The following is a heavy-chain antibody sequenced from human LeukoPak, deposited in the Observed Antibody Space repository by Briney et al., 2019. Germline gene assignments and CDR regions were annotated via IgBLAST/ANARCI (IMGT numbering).Heavy chain of an antibody. CDR2: INPNSGGT. CDR1: RYTFTGYY. CDR3: ARSPHPSVSTVTTEFDY. V-gene: IGHV1-2*02. D-gene: IGHD4-17*01. J-gene: IGHJ4*02. Sequence: ASVKVSCKASRYTFTGYYMHWVRQAPGQGLEWMGWINPNSGGTNYAQKFQGRVTMTRDTSISTAYMELSRLRSDDTAVYYCARSPHPSVSTVTTEFDYWGQGTLVTVSS.